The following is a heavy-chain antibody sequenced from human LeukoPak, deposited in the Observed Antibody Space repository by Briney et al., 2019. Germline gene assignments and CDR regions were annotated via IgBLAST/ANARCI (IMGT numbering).Heavy chain of an antibody. J-gene: IGHJ4*02. CDR3: ARDKYGSGSYSWSKRLDS. CDR2: ISWDGGST. Sequence: GGSLRLSCAASGFTFDDYTMHWVRQAPGKGLEWVSLISWDGGSTHYADSVKGRFTISRDNAKNSLYLQMNNLRAEDTAVYHCARDKYGSGSYSWSKRLDSWGQGTLVTVSS. V-gene: IGHV3-43*01. D-gene: IGHD3-10*01. CDR1: GFTFDDYT.